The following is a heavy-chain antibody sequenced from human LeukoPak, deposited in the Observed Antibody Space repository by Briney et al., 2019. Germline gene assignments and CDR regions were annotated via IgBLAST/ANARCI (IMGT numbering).Heavy chain of an antibody. D-gene: IGHD4-17*01. CDR2: ISSSSSTI. CDR3: ARGDGDYTYYYYYYYMDV. V-gene: IGHV3-48*01. Sequence: GGSLRLSCAASGFTFSSYSMNWVRQAPGKGLEWVSYISSSSSTIYYADSVKGRFTISRDNAKNSLYLQMNSLRAEDTAVYYCARGDGDYTYYYYYYYMDVWGKGTTVTVSS. CDR1: GFTFSSYS. J-gene: IGHJ6*03.